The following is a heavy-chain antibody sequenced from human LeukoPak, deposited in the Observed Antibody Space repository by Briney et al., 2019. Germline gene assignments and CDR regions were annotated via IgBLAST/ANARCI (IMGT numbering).Heavy chain of an antibody. CDR2: TNPNSGDT. Sequence: ASVKVTCKCSGYTFAGYYMHWVRQAPGQGLELKGLTNPNSGDTKNAQKFQGRVTITRDTSISTAYMELSRLRSDDTAVYYCARGVAAVVNWFDPWGQGNLVTVSS. V-gene: IGHV1-2*02. D-gene: IGHD6-25*01. J-gene: IGHJ5*02. CDR1: GYTFAGYY. CDR3: ARGVAAVVNWFDP.